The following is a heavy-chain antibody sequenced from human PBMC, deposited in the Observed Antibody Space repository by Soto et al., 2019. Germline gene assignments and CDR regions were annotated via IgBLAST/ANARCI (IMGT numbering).Heavy chain of an antibody. D-gene: IGHD2-2*01. V-gene: IGHV3-23*01. Sequence: EVQLLESGGGLVQPGGSLRLSCAASGFTFSSYAMSWVRQAPGKGLEWVSAISGSGGSTYYADSVKGRFTISRDNSKNTLYLQMKTLRAEDTAVYYCAKDRMPIWVSYFDYWGQGTLVTVSS. CDR1: GFTFSSYA. CDR2: ISGSGGST. J-gene: IGHJ4*02. CDR3: AKDRMPIWVSYFDY.